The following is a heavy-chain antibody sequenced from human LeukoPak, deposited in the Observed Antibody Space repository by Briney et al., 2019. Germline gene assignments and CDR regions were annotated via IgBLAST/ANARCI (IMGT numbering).Heavy chain of an antibody. J-gene: IGHJ5*02. CDR3: ARGHIAAAGTVWFDP. CDR2: INPSGGST. D-gene: IGHD6-13*01. CDR1: GYTFTSYY. Sequence: ASVKVSCKASGYTFTSYYMHWVRQAPGQGLEWMGIINPSGGSTSYAQKFQGRVTMTRDTSTSTVYMELSSLRSEGTAVYYCARGHIAAAGTVWFDPWGQGTLVTVSS. V-gene: IGHV1-46*01.